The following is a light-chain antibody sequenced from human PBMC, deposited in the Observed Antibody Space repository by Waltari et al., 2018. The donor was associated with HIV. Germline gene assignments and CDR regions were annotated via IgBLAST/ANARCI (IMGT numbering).Light chain of an antibody. V-gene: IGLV3-19*01. Sequence: SSELTQDPAVSVALGQTVRITCQGDSLRSYYASWYQQKPGQAPLLVVYGNDKRPSGIPHRFSGSSSVNTASLTITGAQAEDEADYYSNSRDSSCHHLVFATGTTVTVL. CDR1: SLRSYY. CDR3: NSRDSSCHHLV. CDR2: GND. J-gene: IGLJ1*01.